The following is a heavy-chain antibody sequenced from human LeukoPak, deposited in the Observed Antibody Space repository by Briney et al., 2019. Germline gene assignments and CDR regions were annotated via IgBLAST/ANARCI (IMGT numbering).Heavy chain of an antibody. CDR1: GFTFSSYG. CDR3: TTDLWDSSGYQD. Sequence: GGSLRLSCAASGFTFSSYGMSWVRQAPGKGLEWVSAISGSGGSTYYADSVKGRFTISRDNSKNTLYLQMNSLKTEDTAVYYCTTDLWDSSGYQDWGQGTLVTVSS. D-gene: IGHD3-22*01. J-gene: IGHJ4*02. V-gene: IGHV3-23*01. CDR2: ISGSGGST.